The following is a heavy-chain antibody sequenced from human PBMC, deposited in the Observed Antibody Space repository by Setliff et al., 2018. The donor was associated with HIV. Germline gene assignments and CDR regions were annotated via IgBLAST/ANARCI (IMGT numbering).Heavy chain of an antibody. CDR2: MHHSGGT. D-gene: IGHD3-16*01. CDR1: GYSTSTGYN. V-gene: IGHV4-38-2*02. J-gene: IGHJ3*02. Sequence: SETLSLTGTVSGYSTSTGYNWGCIRQPPGKGLEWIGSMHHSGGTYYNPSLKTRVTISLDTSKNQFSLNLSSVTAADTAVYYCVRGGSWGIIWGQGTVVTVSS. CDR3: VRGGSWGII.